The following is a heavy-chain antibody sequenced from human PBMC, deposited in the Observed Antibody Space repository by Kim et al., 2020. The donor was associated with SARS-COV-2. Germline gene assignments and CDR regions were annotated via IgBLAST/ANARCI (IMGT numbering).Heavy chain of an antibody. CDR3: ARIVEGKEDCYNYVNY. J-gene: IGHJ4*01. CDR2: IDYSGST. V-gene: IGHV4-59*13. Sequence: SETLSLTCTVSRGSINNYYWSWIRQPPGKGLEWIGHIDYSGSTNYNPSLNNRVTISADTTKNQFSLKLSSVTAADTAVYFCARIVEGKEDCYNYVNY. CDR1: RGSINNYY. D-gene: IGHD2-21*02.